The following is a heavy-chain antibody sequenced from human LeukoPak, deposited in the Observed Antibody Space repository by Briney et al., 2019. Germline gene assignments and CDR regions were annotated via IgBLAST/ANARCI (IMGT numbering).Heavy chain of an antibody. CDR2: ISAYNGNT. CDR1: GYTFTSYG. CDR3: ARDEGYSYGYDPFDY. D-gene: IGHD5-18*01. Sequence: GASVTVSCKASGYTFTSYGISWVRQAPGQGLEWMGWISAYNGNTNYAQKLQGRVTMTTDTSTSTAYMELRSLRSDDTAVYYCARDEGYSYGYDPFDYWGQGTLVTVSS. J-gene: IGHJ4*02. V-gene: IGHV1-18*01.